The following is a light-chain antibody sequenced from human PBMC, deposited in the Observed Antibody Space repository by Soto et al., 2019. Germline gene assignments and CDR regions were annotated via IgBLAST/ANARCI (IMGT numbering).Light chain of an antibody. J-gene: IGKJ4*01. Sequence: EIVLTQSPATLSLSPGERATLSCRASQSVSSSLAWYQQKPCQAPRLLIYDASNRATGIPARFSGSGSGTDFTLTISSLEPEDFAVYYCQQRSNWPLTFGGGTKVEIK. CDR1: QSVSSS. CDR3: QQRSNWPLT. CDR2: DAS. V-gene: IGKV3-11*01.